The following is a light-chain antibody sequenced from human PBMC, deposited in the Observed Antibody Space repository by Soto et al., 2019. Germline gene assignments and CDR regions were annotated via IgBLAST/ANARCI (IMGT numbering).Light chain of an antibody. J-gene: IGKJ5*01. CDR2: GAS. Sequence: EIVLTQSPGTLXLSPGERATXSXXASQSVSSSYLAWYQQKPGQAPRLLIYGASSRATGIPDRFSGSGSGTDFTLTISRLEPEDFAVYYCQQYGSSPITFGQGTRLEIK. CDR1: QSVSSSY. CDR3: QQYGSSPIT. V-gene: IGKV3-20*01.